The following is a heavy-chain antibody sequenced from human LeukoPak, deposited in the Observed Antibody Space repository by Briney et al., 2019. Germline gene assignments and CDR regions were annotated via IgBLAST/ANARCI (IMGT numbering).Heavy chain of an antibody. Sequence: GGSLRLSCVESGFTFRSPWMAWLRQAPEKGLEWVANINEDGSQKYYLGSVTGRFTISRDNARNSLYLQMNSLSAEDTAMYYCARDGGWHRFDYWGQGTLVIVSS. CDR1: GFTFRSPW. D-gene: IGHD6-19*01. J-gene: IGHJ4*02. CDR3: ARDGGWHRFDY. CDR2: INEDGSQK. V-gene: IGHV3-7*03.